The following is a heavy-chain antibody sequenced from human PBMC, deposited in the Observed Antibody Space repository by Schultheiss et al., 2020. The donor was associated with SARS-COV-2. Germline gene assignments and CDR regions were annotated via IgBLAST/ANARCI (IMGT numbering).Heavy chain of an antibody. CDR3: ARHPMYSTSSHFDF. J-gene: IGHJ4*02. CDR2: IYYSGST. V-gene: IGHV4-61*08. Sequence: SETLSLTCTVSGGSISSGGYYWSWIRQHPGKGLEWIGYIYYSGSTNYNPSLKSRVTISVDTSKNQASLILTSVTAADTAVYFCARHPMYSTSSHFDFWGQGALVTVSS. CDR1: GGSISSGGYY. D-gene: IGHD6-6*01.